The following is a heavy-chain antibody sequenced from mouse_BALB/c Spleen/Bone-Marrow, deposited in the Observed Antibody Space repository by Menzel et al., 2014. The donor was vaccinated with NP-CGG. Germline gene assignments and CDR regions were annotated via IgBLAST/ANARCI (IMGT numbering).Heavy chain of an antibody. CDR2: IDPANGNT. J-gene: IGHJ2*01. Sequence: EVQGVESGAELVKPGASVKLSCTASGFNMKDTYMHWVKQRPEQGLEWIGRIDPANGNTKYDPKFQGKATITADTSSSTAYLQLSSLTSEDTAVYYCAVYYYGYYFDYWGQGTTLTVSS. CDR1: GFNMKDTY. D-gene: IGHD1-2*01. CDR3: AVYYYGYYFDY. V-gene: IGHV14-3*02.